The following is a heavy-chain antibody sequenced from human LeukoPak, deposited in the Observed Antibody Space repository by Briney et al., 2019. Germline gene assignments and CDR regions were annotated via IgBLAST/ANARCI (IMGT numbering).Heavy chain of an antibody. J-gene: IGHJ4*02. D-gene: IGHD3-22*01. Sequence: GGSLSLSCAASGFTFSSYSMNWVRQAPGKGLEWVSYISSSSSTIYYADSVKGRFTISRDNAKNSLYLQMNSLRAEDTAVYYCARRAWDSSGYYRSNYFDYWGQGTLVTVSS. CDR3: ARRAWDSSGYYRSNYFDY. V-gene: IGHV3-48*01. CDR2: ISSSSSTI. CDR1: GFTFSSYS.